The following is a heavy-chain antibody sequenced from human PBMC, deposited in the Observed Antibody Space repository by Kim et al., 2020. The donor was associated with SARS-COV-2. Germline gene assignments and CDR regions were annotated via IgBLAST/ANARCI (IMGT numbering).Heavy chain of an antibody. D-gene: IGHD3-3*02. J-gene: IGHJ6*02. V-gene: IGHV3-11*01. CDR3: ATTHFYGLYV. Sequence: SHADPVKGRFTTSRDNSTNALYLQMNSLRADDTAVYYCATTHFYGLYVWGQGTTVTVSS.